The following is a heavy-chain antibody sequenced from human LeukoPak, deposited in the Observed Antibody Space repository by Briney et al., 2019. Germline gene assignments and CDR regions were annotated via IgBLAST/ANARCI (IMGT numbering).Heavy chain of an antibody. D-gene: IGHD2-21*02. Sequence: GGSLRLSCAASGFAFSDSWMTWIRQAPGKGLEWVAFIKGDGSAKKYVDSVKGRFTISRDNAKNSLFLQMNSLRAEDTAVYYCVREDTPATANYWGQGTLVTISS. CDR3: VREDTPATANY. CDR2: IKGDGSAK. V-gene: IGHV3-7*01. J-gene: IGHJ4*02. CDR1: GFAFSDSW.